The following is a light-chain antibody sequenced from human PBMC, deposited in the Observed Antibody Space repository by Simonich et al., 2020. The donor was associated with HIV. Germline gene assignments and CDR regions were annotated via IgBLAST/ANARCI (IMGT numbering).Light chain of an antibody. Sequence: EIVMTQSPATLSVSPGERATLPCRASQSVSSNLAWYQQKPGQAPRLLIYGASTRATGIPARFSGSGSGTEFTLTISSMQPDDFATYYCQQYHIYPYTFGQGTKLESK. CDR2: GAS. CDR1: QSVSSN. CDR3: QQYHIYPYT. V-gene: IGKV3-15*01. J-gene: IGKJ2*01.